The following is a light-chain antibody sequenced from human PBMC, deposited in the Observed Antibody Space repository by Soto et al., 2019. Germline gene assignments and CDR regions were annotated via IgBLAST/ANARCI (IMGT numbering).Light chain of an antibody. CDR3: SSYAGSNNFGV. J-gene: IGLJ1*01. Sequence: SVLTQPSSASGSPGQSVTISCTGTSSDVGGYNYVSWYQQHPGKAPKLMIYEVNKRPSGVPDRFSGSKSGNTASLTVSGLQAEDEAYYYCSSYAGSNNFGVFGTGTKVTVL. CDR1: SSDVGGYNY. V-gene: IGLV2-8*01. CDR2: EVN.